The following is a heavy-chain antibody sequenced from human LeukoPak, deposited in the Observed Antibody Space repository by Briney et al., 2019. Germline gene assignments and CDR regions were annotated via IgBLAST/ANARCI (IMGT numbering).Heavy chain of an antibody. D-gene: IGHD3-10*01. CDR1: GGSITSNIYY. J-gene: IGHJ4*02. V-gene: IGHV4-30-4*08. Sequence: SETLSLTCTVSGGSITSNIYYWSWIRQPPGKGLEWIGYIYYSGSTYYNPSLKSRVTISVDTSKNQFSLKLSSVTAADTAVYYCARVMVRGVNYFDYWGQGTLVTVSS. CDR3: ARVMVRGVNYFDY. CDR2: IYYSGST.